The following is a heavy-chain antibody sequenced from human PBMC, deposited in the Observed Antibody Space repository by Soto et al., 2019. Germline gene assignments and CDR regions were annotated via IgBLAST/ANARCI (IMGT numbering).Heavy chain of an antibody. Sequence: QVQLQQWGAGLLKPPETLSLTCAVYGGSFSGYYWSWIRQPPGKGLEWIGEINHSGSTNYNPSLKSRVTISVDTSKNQFSLKLSSVTAADTAVYYCARKLVRRFDYWGQGTLVTVSS. V-gene: IGHV4-34*01. CDR3: ARKLVRRFDY. D-gene: IGHD3-10*01. CDR1: GGSFSGYY. J-gene: IGHJ4*02. CDR2: INHSGST.